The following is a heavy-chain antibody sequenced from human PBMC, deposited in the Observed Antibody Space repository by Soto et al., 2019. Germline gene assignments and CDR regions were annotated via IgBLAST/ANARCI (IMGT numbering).Heavy chain of an antibody. CDR3: VRDDPGLGMDY. J-gene: IGHJ4*02. CDR2: INSDGSDS. CDR1: GFTFSNFW. V-gene: IGHV3-74*01. Sequence: GGSLRLSCAASGFTFSNFWMHWVRQAPGKGLVWVSHINSDGSDSTYADSVKGRFTISRDNAKNTLYLQMNSLRVEDTAVYFCVRDDPGLGMDYWGLGTLVTVSS. D-gene: IGHD1-26*01.